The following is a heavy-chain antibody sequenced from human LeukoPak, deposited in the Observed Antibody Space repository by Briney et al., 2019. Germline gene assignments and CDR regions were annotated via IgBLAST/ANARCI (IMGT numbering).Heavy chain of an antibody. D-gene: IGHD3-10*01. J-gene: IGHJ4*02. CDR1: GYTFPSYG. CDR2: ISAYNGNT. V-gene: IGHV1-18*01. Sequence: ASVKVSCKASGYTFPSYGISWVRQAPGQGLEWMGWISAYNGNTNYAQKLQGRVTMTTDTSTSTAYMELRSLRSDDTAVYYCARASGLLLWFGEFDFDYWGQGTLVTVSS. CDR3: ARASGLLLWFGEFDFDY.